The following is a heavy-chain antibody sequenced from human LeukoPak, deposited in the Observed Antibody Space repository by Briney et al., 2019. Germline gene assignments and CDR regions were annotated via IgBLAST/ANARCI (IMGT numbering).Heavy chain of an antibody. D-gene: IGHD3-16*02. CDR2: INHSGST. V-gene: IGHV4-39*07. CDR3: ARGGYYDYVWGSYRYPLGMDV. CDR1: GGSISSSSYY. Sequence: SETLSLTCTVSGGSISSSSYYWGWIRQPPGKGLEWIGEINHSGSTNYNPSLKSRVTISVDTSKNQFSLKLSSVTAADTAVYYCARGGYYDYVWGSYRYPLGMDVWGQGTTVTVSS. J-gene: IGHJ6*02.